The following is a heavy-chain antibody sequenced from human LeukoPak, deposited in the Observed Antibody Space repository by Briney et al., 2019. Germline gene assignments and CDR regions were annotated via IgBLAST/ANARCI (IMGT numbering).Heavy chain of an antibody. V-gene: IGHV3-30*02. D-gene: IGHD3-22*01. Sequence: GGSLRLSCAASGFTFSSYGMHWVRQAPGKGLEWVAVIWYDGSNKYYADSVKGRFTISRDNSKNTLYLQMNSLRAEDTAVYYCAKDLGNYDSSGYGGDLRDYWGQGTLVTVSS. CDR1: GFTFSSYG. CDR3: AKDLGNYDSSGYGGDLRDY. CDR2: IWYDGSNK. J-gene: IGHJ4*02.